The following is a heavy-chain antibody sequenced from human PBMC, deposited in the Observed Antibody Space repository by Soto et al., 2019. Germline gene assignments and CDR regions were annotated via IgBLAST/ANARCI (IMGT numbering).Heavy chain of an antibody. CDR2: IYYSGST. CDR3: ARGLGDYATAEYDMDV. J-gene: IGHJ6*02. Sequence: SETLSLTCTVSGGSVSSGSYYWSWIRHPQGQGLEWIGYIYYSGSTNYNPSLKSRITISVDTSKNHFALKLSSVTAANTAVYYCARGLGDYATAEYDMDVWGQGTTVTVSS. D-gene: IGHD4-17*01. CDR1: GGSVSSGSYY. V-gene: IGHV4-61*03.